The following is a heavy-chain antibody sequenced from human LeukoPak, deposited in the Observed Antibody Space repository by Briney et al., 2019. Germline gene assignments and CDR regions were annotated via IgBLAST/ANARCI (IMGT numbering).Heavy chain of an antibody. Sequence: SETLSLTCAVYGGSFSGYYWSWIRQPPGKGLEWIGEINHSGNTNYNPSLKSRDTISVDTSKNQFSLKLSSVTAADTAVYYCARTRGIAVAGSYFDYWGQGTLVTVSS. CDR2: INHSGNT. CDR3: ARTRGIAVAGSYFDY. J-gene: IGHJ4*02. D-gene: IGHD6-19*01. V-gene: IGHV4-34*01. CDR1: GGSFSGYY.